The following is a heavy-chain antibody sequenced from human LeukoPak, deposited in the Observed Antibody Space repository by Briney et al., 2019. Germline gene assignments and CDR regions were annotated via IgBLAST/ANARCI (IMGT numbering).Heavy chain of an antibody. Sequence: SETLSLTCAVYGGSFSGYYWSWIRQPPGKGLEKIGEINHSGSTNYNPSLKSRVTISVDTSKNQFSLKLSSVTAADTAVYYCARSFPYYDSSGYYYVGWRFDYCGQGTLVTVSS. CDR2: INHSGST. CDR3: ARSFPYYDSSGYYYVGWRFDY. J-gene: IGHJ4*02. D-gene: IGHD3-22*01. CDR1: GGSFSGYY. V-gene: IGHV4-34*01.